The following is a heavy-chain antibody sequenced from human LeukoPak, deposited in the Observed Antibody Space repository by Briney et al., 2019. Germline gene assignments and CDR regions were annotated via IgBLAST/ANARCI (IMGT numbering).Heavy chain of an antibody. J-gene: IGHJ3*02. CDR2: ISSSSSYI. CDR3: ARDGAGPGRALDI. CDR1: GFTFSSYS. Sequence: GGSLRLSCAASGFTFSSYSMNWVRQAPGKGLEWVSSISSSSSYIYYADSVKGRFTISRDNAKNSLYLQMNSLRAEDTAVYYCARDGAGPGRALDIWGQGTMVTVSS. V-gene: IGHV3-21*01.